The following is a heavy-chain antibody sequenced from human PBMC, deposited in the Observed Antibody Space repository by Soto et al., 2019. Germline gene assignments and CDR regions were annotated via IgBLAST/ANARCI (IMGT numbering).Heavy chain of an antibody. CDR1: CGPLNSGGYY. J-gene: IGHJ6*02. CDR3: ARVTVTSLPYYSYYYGMDV. Sequence: QLPEAGPGPVKPSQNLSLTCPVPCGPLNSGGYYWSWIRQHPRKGLEWIGEIYYSGSTYYNPSLKSRVTISVDTSKNQFSLKLSSVTAADTAVYYCARVTVTSLPYYSYYYGMDVWGQGTTVTVSS. V-gene: IGHV4-31*03. D-gene: IGHD4-17*01. CDR2: IYYSGST.